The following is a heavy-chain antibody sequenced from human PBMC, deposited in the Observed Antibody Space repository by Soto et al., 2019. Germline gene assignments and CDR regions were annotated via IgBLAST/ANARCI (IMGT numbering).Heavy chain of an antibody. CDR1: GFTFSSYT. Sequence: GGSLRLSCAASGFTFSSYTMNWVRQAPGKGLEWVSSVSRDSSDIYYSDSVRGRFTISRDNANNSLYLQMNSLRAEDTAVYSCASPFGTGNYPLDSWGQGTLVTVSS. J-gene: IGHJ4*02. CDR3: ASPFGTGNYPLDS. CDR2: VSRDSSDI. D-gene: IGHD3-10*01. V-gene: IGHV3-21*01.